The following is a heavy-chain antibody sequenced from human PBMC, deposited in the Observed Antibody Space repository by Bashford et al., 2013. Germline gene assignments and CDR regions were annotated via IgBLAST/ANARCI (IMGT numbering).Heavy chain of an antibody. J-gene: IGHJ4*02. CDR2: ITGGNANT. CDR3: MSEVRGGTFDY. Sequence: ASVKVSCKASGYSFSTYVMHWVRQAPGQSLEWMGWITGGNANTKYSQKFQDRVTITRDTSASATYMELSSLRSEDTAVYYCMSEVRGGTFDYWGQGALVTVSS. V-gene: IGHV1-3*01. CDR1: GYSFSTYV. D-gene: IGHD3-10*01.